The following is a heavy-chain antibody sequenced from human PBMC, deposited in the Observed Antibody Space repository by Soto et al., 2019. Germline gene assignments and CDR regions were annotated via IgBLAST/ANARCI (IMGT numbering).Heavy chain of an antibody. J-gene: IGHJ6*03. Sequence: GASVKVSCKASGYTFTSYDINWVRQATGQGLEWMGWMNPNSGNTGYAQKFQGRVTMTRNTSISTAYMELSSLRSEDTAVYYCARPPTRNYDFWSGYYYYYYMDVWGKGTTVTVSS. V-gene: IGHV1-8*01. CDR2: MNPNSGNT. D-gene: IGHD3-3*01. CDR3: ARPPTRNYDFWSGYYYYYYMDV. CDR1: GYTFTSYD.